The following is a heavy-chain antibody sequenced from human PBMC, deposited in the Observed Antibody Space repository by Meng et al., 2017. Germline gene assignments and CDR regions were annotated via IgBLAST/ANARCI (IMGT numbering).Heavy chain of an antibody. CDR1: GDSVSSNSAA. CDR3: ARAYCSGGSCEFDY. D-gene: IGHD2-15*01. J-gene: IGHJ4*02. CDR2: TYYRSKWYN. Sequence: VQLPQPGPGLVKPSHTLSLTCALSGDSVSSNSAAWNWIRQSPSRGLEWLGRTYYRSKWYNEYTVSVKSRITINPDTSKNQFSLQLNSVTPEDTAVYYCARAYCSGGSCEFDYWGQGTLVTVSS. V-gene: IGHV6-1*01.